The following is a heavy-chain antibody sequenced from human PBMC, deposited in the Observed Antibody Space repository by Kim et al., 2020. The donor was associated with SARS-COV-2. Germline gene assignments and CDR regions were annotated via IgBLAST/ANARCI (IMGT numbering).Heavy chain of an antibody. Sequence: PSRKSRVTESADTSKNQFSLKLSSVTAADTAVYYCARGGGVTAYYYGMDVWGQGTTVTVSS. CDR3: ARGGGVTAYYYGMDV. V-gene: IGHV4-59*09. D-gene: IGHD3-16*01. J-gene: IGHJ6*02.